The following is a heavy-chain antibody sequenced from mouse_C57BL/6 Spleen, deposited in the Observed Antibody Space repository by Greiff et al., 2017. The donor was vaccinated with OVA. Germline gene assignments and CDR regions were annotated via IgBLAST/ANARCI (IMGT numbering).Heavy chain of an antibody. CDR2: IWSGGST. Sequence: VKLVESGPGLVQPSQSLSITCTVSGFSLTSYGVHWVRQSPGKGLEWLGVIWSGGSTDYNAAFISRLSISKDNSKSQVFFKMNSLQADDTAIYYCARNPPITTVGAMDYWGQGTSVTVSS. V-gene: IGHV2-2*01. J-gene: IGHJ4*01. CDR3: ARNPPITTVGAMDY. CDR1: GFSLTSYG. D-gene: IGHD1-1*01.